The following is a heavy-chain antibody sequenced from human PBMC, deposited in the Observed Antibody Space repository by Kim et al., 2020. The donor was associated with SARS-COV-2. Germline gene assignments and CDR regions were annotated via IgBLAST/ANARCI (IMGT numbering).Heavy chain of an antibody. Sequence: ASVKVSCKASGYTFTSYGISWVRQAPGQGLEWMGWISAYNGNTNYAQKLQGRVTMTTDTSTSTAYMELRSLRSDDTAVYYCARGVVVPAAKLYHYMDVWGKGTTVTVSS. CDR2: ISAYNGNT. CDR1: GYTFTSYG. D-gene: IGHD2-2*01. V-gene: IGHV1-18*01. J-gene: IGHJ6*03. CDR3: ARGVVVPAAKLYHYMDV.